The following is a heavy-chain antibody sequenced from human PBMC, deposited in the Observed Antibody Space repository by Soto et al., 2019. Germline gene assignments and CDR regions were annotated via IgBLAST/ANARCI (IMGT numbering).Heavy chain of an antibody. V-gene: IGHV4-59*12. D-gene: IGHD3-22*01. Sequence: SETLSLTCTVSGGSSSSYYWSWIRQPPGKALEWIGHTYHSGNPYYNPSLKSRVIISVDRSKNQFSLKLSSVTAADTAVYYCARVRYYYDSSGYLGYWGQGALVTVSS. J-gene: IGHJ4*02. CDR2: TYHSGNP. CDR3: ARVRYYYDSSGYLGY. CDR1: GGSSSSYY.